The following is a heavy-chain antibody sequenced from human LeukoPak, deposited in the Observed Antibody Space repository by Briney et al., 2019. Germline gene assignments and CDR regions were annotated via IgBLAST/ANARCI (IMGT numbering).Heavy chain of an antibody. CDR1: GGTFSSYA. Sequence: ASVKVSCKASGGTFSSYAISWVRQAPGQGLEWMGGIIPIFGTANYAQKFQGRVTITADDSTSTAYMELSSLRSEDTAVYYCARGNVVPATVGWFDPWGQGTLVTVSS. D-gene: IGHD2-2*01. V-gene: IGHV1-69*13. CDR2: IIPIFGTA. CDR3: ARGNVVPATVGWFDP. J-gene: IGHJ5*02.